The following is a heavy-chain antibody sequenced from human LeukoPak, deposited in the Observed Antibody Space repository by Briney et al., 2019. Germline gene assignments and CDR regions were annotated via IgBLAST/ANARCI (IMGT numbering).Heavy chain of an antibody. CDR2: MNPNSGNT. J-gene: IGHJ3*02. Sequence: ASVKVSCKASGYTFTSYDINWVRQATGQGPEWMGWMNPNSGNTGYAQKFQGRVTMTRNTSISTAYMELSSLRSEDTAVYYCARAYSSGWYGDAFDIWGQGTMVTVSS. V-gene: IGHV1-8*01. CDR1: GYTFTSYD. CDR3: ARAYSSGWYGDAFDI. D-gene: IGHD6-19*01.